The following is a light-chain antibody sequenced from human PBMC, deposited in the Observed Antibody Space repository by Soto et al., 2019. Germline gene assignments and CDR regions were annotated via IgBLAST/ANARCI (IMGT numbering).Light chain of an antibody. CDR1: QSVGSY. J-gene: IGKJ5*01. V-gene: IGKV3-11*01. Sequence: EVLLTQSPATLSLSPGERATLSCRASQSVGSYLAWYPQKPGQAPRLLIYDASKRATDIPTRCSGSGSGTDFTLTISSLEPEDFAVYYCQQRNNWPRITFGQGTRLEIK. CDR2: DAS. CDR3: QQRNNWPRIT.